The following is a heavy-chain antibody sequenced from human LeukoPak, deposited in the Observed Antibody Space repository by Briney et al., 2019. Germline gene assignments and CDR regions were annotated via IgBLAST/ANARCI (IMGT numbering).Heavy chain of an antibody. V-gene: IGHV4-39*07. CDR1: GGSISSSSYY. J-gene: IGHJ5*02. CDR2: VYYSGST. CDR3: ARDQIVVVPAASRLGTGWFDP. D-gene: IGHD2-2*01. Sequence: KPSETLSLTCTVSGGSISSSSYYWGWIRQPPGKGLEWIGSVYYSGSTYYNPSLKSRVTISVDTSKNQFSLKLSSVTAADTAVYYCARDQIVVVPAASRLGTGWFDPWGQGTLVTVSS.